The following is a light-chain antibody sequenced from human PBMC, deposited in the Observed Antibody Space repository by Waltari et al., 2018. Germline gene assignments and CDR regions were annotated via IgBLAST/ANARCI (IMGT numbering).Light chain of an antibody. CDR1: QSVSSN. CDR3: LQDYNYPWT. V-gene: IGKV3-15*01. J-gene: IGKJ1*01. Sequence: EIGMTQSPATVSVSPGERATLSCRASQSVSSNLAWYQQKPGQAPRLLIYGASTRATGIPARFSGSGSGTEFTLTISSLQSEDFAVYYCLQDYNYPWTFGQGTKVEIK. CDR2: GAS.